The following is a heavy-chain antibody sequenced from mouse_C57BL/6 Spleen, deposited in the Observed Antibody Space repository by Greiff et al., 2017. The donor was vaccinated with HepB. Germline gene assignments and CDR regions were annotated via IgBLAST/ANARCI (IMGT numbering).Heavy chain of an antibody. CDR2: IDPEDGET. J-gene: IGHJ4*01. Sequence: EVKLQESGAELVKPGASVKLSCTASGFNIKDYYMHWVKQRTEQGLEWIGRIDPEDGETKYAPKFQGKATITADTSSNTAYLQLSSLTSEDTAVYYCARPLRQYAMDYWGQGTSVTVSS. CDR3: ARPLRQYAMDY. D-gene: IGHD1-1*01. CDR1: GFNIKDYY. V-gene: IGHV14-2*01.